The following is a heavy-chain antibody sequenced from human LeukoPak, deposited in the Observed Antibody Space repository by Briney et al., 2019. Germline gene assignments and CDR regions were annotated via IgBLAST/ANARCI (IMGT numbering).Heavy chain of an antibody. D-gene: IGHD3-10*01. CDR2: IWYDGSNK. Sequence: GGSLRLSCAASGFTFSSYGMHWVRQAPGKGLEWVAVIWYDGSNKYYADSVKGRFTISRDNSKNTLYLQMNSLRAEDTAVYYCARGPPYGSGSDFLDHWGQGALVTVSS. J-gene: IGHJ4*02. V-gene: IGHV3-33*01. CDR1: GFTFSSYG. CDR3: ARGPPYGSGSDFLDH.